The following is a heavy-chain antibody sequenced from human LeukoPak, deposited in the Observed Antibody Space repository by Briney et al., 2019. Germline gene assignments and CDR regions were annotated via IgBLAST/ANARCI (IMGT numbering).Heavy chain of an antibody. J-gene: IGHJ4*02. D-gene: IGHD3-10*01. Sequence: GASVKVSCKASGGTFSSYAISWVRQAPGQGLEWMGGIIPIFGTANYAQKFQGRVTITADESTSAAYMELSSLRSEDTAVYYCARVFHGLYGWGIYYTPNFDYGGQGPLVPVPS. CDR2: IIPIFGTA. CDR3: ARVFHGLYGWGIYYTPNFDY. V-gene: IGHV1-69*01. CDR1: GGTFSSYA.